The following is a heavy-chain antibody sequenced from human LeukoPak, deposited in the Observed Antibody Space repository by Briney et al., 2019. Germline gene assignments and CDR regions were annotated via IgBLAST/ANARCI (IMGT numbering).Heavy chain of an antibody. CDR3: ARDRDGYLDY. CDR1: GGSISSSSYY. V-gene: IGHV4-39*02. Sequence: PSETLSLTCTVSGGSISSSSYYWGWIRQPPGKGLEWIGSIYYSGSTYYNPSLKSRVTISVDTSKNQFSLKLSSVTAADTAVYYCARDRDGYLDYWGQGTLVTVSS. CDR2: IYYSGST. D-gene: IGHD5-24*01. J-gene: IGHJ4*02.